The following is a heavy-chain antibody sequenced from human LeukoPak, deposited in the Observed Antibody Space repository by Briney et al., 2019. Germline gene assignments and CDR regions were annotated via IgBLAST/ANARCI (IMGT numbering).Heavy chain of an antibody. D-gene: IGHD3-22*01. CDR3: AKARGTYYYDSSGYYYDY. CDR1: GFTFSSYG. V-gene: IGHV3-33*06. Sequence: GRSLRLSRAASGFTFSSYGMHWVRQAPGKGLEWVAVIWYDGSNKYYADSVKGRFTISRDNSKNTLYLQMNSLRAEDTAVYYCAKARGTYYYDSSGYYYDYWGQGTLVTVSS. CDR2: IWYDGSNK. J-gene: IGHJ4*02.